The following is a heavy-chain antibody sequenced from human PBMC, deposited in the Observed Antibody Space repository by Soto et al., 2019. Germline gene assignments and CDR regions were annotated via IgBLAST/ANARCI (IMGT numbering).Heavy chain of an antibody. Sequence: AGGSLRLSCISSGFTFRTYTMNWVRQAPGRGLEWVSGIRGFSPYTFYAESVKGRFTISRDNAKNSLYLQMNSLRAEDTAVYYCARDRGYDAHDYYYNAMDVWGQGTTVTVSS. V-gene: IGHV3-21*01. D-gene: IGHD3-10*01. CDR1: GFTFRTYT. CDR3: ARDRGYDAHDYYYNAMDV. CDR2: IRGFSPYT. J-gene: IGHJ6*02.